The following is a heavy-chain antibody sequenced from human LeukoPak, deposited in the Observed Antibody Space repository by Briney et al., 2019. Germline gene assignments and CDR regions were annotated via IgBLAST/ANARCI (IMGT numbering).Heavy chain of an antibody. CDR2: IYTSGST. D-gene: IGHD2-2*01. V-gene: IGHV4-4*07. CDR1: GGPISSYY. CDR3: ARDSPIGYCSSTSCYYYYYIDV. J-gene: IGHJ6*03. Sequence: PSETLSLTCTVSGGPISSYYWSWIRQPAGKGLEWIGRIYTSGSTHYNPSLKSRVTMSVDTSKNQFSLKLSSVTAADTAVYYCARDSPIGYCSSTSCYYYYYIDVWGKGTTVTVSS.